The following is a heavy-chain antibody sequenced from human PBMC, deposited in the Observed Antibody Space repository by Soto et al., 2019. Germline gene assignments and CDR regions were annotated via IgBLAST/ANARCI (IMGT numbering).Heavy chain of an antibody. Sequence: QVQLVESGGGVVQPGRSLRLSCAASGFTFSSFGMHWVRQPPGKGLEWVAVIWYDGSNKYYADSVKGRFTISRDNSKNTLYLQMISLRAEDTAVYYCARDPSYLAAAGRADYWGQGTLVTVSS. CDR2: IWYDGSNK. CDR3: ARDPSYLAAAGRADY. D-gene: IGHD6-13*01. V-gene: IGHV3-33*01. J-gene: IGHJ4*02. CDR1: GFTFSSFG.